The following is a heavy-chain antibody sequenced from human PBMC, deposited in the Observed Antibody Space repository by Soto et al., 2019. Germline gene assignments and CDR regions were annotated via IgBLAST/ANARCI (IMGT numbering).Heavy chain of an antibody. D-gene: IGHD3-9*01. J-gene: IGHJ4*02. CDR1: GFTVSRNY. V-gene: IGHV3-66*01. Sequence: GGSPRLSCAASGFTVSRNYMTWVRQAPGKGLEWVSVIYSGGTTYYAESVKGRFTISRDNSKNTLYLQMNSLRAEDTAVYYCARDRHDILTGPIDYWGQGTLVTVSS. CDR2: IYSGGTT. CDR3: ARDRHDILTGPIDY.